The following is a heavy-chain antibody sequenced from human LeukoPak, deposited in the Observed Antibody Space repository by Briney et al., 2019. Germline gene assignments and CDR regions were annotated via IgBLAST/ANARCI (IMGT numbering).Heavy chain of an antibody. CDR1: GASVSSGGYY. Sequence: SETLSLTCTVSGASVSSGGYYWSWIRQPPGKGLEWIGNIYYSGSTNYNPSLKSRVTISVATSKNQFSLKVSSVTAADTAVYYCARRGGAGRSFDYWGQGTLVTVSS. CDR3: ARRGGAGRSFDY. V-gene: IGHV4-61*08. CDR2: IYYSGST. J-gene: IGHJ4*02. D-gene: IGHD2-21*01.